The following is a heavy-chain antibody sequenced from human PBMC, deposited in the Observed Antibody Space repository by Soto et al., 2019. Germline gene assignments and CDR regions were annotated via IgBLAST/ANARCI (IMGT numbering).Heavy chain of an antibody. Sequence: PSETLSLTCTVSGGSIINFYWSWIRQPPGKGLEWIGYISYSGNTNYNPSLKSRVSISVDTSKNQLSLNLTSVTAADTAVYYCARAPMVLSRSYFDSWGQGAPVTVSS. V-gene: IGHV4-59*01. CDR3: ARAPMVLSRSYFDS. CDR2: ISYSGNT. D-gene: IGHD2-8*01. CDR1: GGSIINFY. J-gene: IGHJ4*02.